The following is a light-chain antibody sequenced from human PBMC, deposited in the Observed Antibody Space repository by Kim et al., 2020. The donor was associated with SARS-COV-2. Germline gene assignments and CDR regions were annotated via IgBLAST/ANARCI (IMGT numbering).Light chain of an antibody. Sequence: DIQMTQSPSTLSASVGDRVTITCRASQNINGYLAWYQQKPGKAPKLLIYKASSLQSGVPSTFSGGGSGTEFTLTISSLQSDDFGSYYCQQYQSYPYTFGQGTKVDIK. V-gene: IGKV1-5*03. CDR1: QNINGY. J-gene: IGKJ2*01. CDR3: QQYQSYPYT. CDR2: KAS.